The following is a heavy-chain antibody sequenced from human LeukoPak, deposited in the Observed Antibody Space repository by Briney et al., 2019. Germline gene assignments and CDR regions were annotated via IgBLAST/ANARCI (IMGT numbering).Heavy chain of an antibody. D-gene: IGHD3-22*01. Sequence: SETLSLTCTVSGGSISSYYWSWIRQPPGKGLGWIGYIYTSGSTNYNPSLKSRVTISVDTSKNQFSLKLSSVTAADTAVYYCARRRITMTRDYYYYYYMDVWGKGTTVTVSS. J-gene: IGHJ6*03. V-gene: IGHV4-4*09. CDR2: IYTSGST. CDR1: GGSISSYY. CDR3: ARRRITMTRDYYYYYYMDV.